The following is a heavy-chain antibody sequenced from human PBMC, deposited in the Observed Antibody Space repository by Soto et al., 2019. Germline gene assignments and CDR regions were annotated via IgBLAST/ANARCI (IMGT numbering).Heavy chain of an antibody. J-gene: IGHJ6*02. V-gene: IGHV1-69*01. D-gene: IGHD2-8*02. CDR3: SYSVGISATGEAGMDF. Sequence: QVQLVESGAEVKKTGASVKVSCTASGGTFSSYGFSWVRQAPGQGPEWIGGIIPILTTPNYAQKFHGRVTIVADDSTTAIYMELRKLKTERAAESDLSYSVGISATGEAGMDFWGQGTSVTVSS. CDR2: IIPILTTP. CDR1: GGTFSSYG.